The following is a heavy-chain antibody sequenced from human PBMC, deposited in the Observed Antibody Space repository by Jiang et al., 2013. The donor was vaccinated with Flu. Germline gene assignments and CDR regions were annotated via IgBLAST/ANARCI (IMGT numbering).Heavy chain of an antibody. V-gene: IGHV4-59*08. CDR1: GGSISSYY. J-gene: IGHJ4*02. CDR3: ARMGRDSGYEYYFDY. D-gene: IGHD3-22*01. Sequence: GPGLVKPSETLSLTCTVSGGSISSYYWSWIRQPPGKGLEWIGYIYYSGSTNYNPSLKSRVTISVDTSKNQFSLKLSSVTAADTAVYYCARMGRDSGYEYYFDYWGQGTLVTVSS. CDR2: IYYSGST.